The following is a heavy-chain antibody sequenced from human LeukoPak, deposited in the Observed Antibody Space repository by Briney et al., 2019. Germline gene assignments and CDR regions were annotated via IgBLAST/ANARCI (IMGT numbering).Heavy chain of an antibody. CDR1: GFTFSSYA. CDR3: ARVSSSSGDYFDY. D-gene: IGHD6-13*01. CDR2: ISSNGGST. Sequence: GSLRLSCAASGFTFSSYAMHWVRQAPGKGLEYVSAISSNGGSTYYANSVKGRFTISRDNSKNTLYLQMGSLRAEDMAVYYCARVSSSSGDYFDYWGQGTLVTVSS. V-gene: IGHV3-64*01. J-gene: IGHJ4*02.